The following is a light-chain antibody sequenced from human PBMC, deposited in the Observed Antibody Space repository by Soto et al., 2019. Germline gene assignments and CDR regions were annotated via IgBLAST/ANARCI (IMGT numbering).Light chain of an antibody. CDR2: GAS. J-gene: IGKJ5*01. Sequence: VLTQSPGSLPLSPGERATLSCWASQSVGGNLAWYQQKPGQSPKLLIFGASSRATGIPDRISGSGSGTDFTLTISRLEPEDFALYYCQHYGGSPITFGQGTRLEIK. CDR3: QHYGGSPIT. CDR1: QSVGGN. V-gene: IGKV3-20*01.